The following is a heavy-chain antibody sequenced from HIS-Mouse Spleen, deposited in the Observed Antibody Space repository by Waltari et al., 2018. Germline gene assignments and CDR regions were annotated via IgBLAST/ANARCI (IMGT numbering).Heavy chain of an antibody. CDR1: GGSISSSSYY. V-gene: IGHV4-39*07. CDR3: AREIPYSSSWYDWYFDL. D-gene: IGHD6-13*01. J-gene: IGHJ2*01. CDR2: SYYSGST. Sequence: QLQLQESGPGLVKPSETLSLTCTVSGGSISSSSYYWGWIRQPPGKGLGWIGSSYYSGSTYYNPSLKSGVTISVDTSKNQFSLKLSAVTAADTAVYYCAREIPYSSSWYDWYFDLWGRGTLVTVSS.